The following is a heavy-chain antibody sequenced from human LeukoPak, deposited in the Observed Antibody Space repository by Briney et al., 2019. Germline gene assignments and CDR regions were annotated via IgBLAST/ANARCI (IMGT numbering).Heavy chain of an antibody. CDR3: ARQWLVNG. Sequence: PGGSLRLSCAASGFTFNNYAMSWVRQAPGKGLEWVSGISGSGGSTYYADSMKGRFPISRDNSKNTVYLQMNSLRAEDTAVYYCARQWLVNGWGQGTLVTVSS. D-gene: IGHD6-19*01. CDR2: ISGSGGST. V-gene: IGHV3-23*01. CDR1: GFTFNNYA. J-gene: IGHJ4*02.